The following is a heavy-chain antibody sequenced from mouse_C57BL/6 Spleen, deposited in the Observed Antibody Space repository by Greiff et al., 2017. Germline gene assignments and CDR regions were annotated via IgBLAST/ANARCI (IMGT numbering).Heavy chain of an antibody. CDR1: GYTFTDYY. CDR2: IYPGSGNT. J-gene: IGHJ4*01. CDR3: ARCSGSSLYAMDY. V-gene: IGHV1-76*01. D-gene: IGHD1-1*01. Sequence: QVQLQQSGAELVRPGASVKLSCKASGYTFTDYYINWVKQRPGQGLEWIARIYPGSGNTYYNEKFKGKATLTAEKSSSTAYMQLSSLTSEDSAVYVCARCSGSSLYAMDYWGQGTSVTVSS.